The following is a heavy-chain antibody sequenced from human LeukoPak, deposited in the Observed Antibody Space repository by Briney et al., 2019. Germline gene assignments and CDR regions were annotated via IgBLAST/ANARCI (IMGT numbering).Heavy chain of an antibody. CDR3: ARLNYAMDV. CDR2: IKQDGSEK. CDR1: GFTFSSYG. Sequence: GRSLRLSCAASGFTFSSYGMHWVRQAPGKGLEWVANIKQDGSEKYYVDSVKGRFTISRDNAKNSLYLQMNSLRAEDTAVYYCARLNYAMDVWGQGTTVTVSS. V-gene: IGHV3-7*01. J-gene: IGHJ6*02.